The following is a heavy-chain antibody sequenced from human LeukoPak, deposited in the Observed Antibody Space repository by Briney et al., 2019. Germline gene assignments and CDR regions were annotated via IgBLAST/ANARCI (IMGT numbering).Heavy chain of an antibody. Sequence: PGGSLRLSCAASGFTFSSYSMNWVRQAPGKGLEWVSSISSSSSYIYYADSVKGRFTISRDNAKNSLYLQMNSLRAEDTAVYYCARGPRPVATIFGWRNGSSWYFDYWGQGTLVTVSS. J-gene: IGHJ4*02. D-gene: IGHD3-3*01. CDR2: ISSSSSYI. CDR3: ARGPRPVATIFGWRNGSSWYFDY. V-gene: IGHV3-21*01. CDR1: GFTFSSYS.